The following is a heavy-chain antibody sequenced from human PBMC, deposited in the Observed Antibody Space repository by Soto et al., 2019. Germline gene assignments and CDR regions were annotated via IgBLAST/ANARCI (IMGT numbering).Heavy chain of an antibody. Sequence: EVHLVESGGGLVQPGGSLRLSCAASGFTVSSKYMSWVRQAPGKGLEWVSLIQSGGPTYYADSVNGRFTISRDTSENKLHLLMDSLRADDTAVYYCARDDVLCDGGRCYGVPLDVWGNGTTVTVSS. D-gene: IGHD2-15*01. J-gene: IGHJ6*04. V-gene: IGHV3-66*01. CDR2: IQSGGPT. CDR1: GFTVSSKY. CDR3: ARDDVLCDGGRCYGVPLDV.